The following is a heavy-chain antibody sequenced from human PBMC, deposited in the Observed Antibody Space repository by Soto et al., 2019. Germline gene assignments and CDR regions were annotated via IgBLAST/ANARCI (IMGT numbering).Heavy chain of an antibody. Sequence: PRLSCAASGFTFSSYAMSWVRQAPGKGLEWVSAISGSGGSTYYADSVKGRFTISRDNSKNTLYLQMNSLRAEDTAVYYCATALLTGYFYGMDVWGQGTTVTVSS. D-gene: IGHD3-9*01. J-gene: IGHJ6*02. CDR3: ATALLTGYFYGMDV. CDR2: ISGSGGST. CDR1: GFTFSSYA. V-gene: IGHV3-23*01.